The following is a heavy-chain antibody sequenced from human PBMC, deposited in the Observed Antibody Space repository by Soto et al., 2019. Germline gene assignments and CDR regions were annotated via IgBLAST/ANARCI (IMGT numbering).Heavy chain of an antibody. V-gene: IGHV1-3*01. Sequence: ASVKVSCKTSGYAFTNYAIHWVRQAPGQSFEWMGWINGADGNTKYSQKVQGRVTITRDTSASTAYMELSGLRSEDTAVYYCARGAKYYYDSSGYYYIFHYWGQGTLVTVSS. CDR1: GYAFTNYA. CDR2: INGADGNT. J-gene: IGHJ4*02. CDR3: ARGAKYYYDSSGYYYIFHY. D-gene: IGHD3-22*01.